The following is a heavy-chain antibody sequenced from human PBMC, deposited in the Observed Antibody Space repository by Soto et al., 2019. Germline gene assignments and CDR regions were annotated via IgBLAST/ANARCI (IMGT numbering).Heavy chain of an antibody. J-gene: IGHJ4*02. V-gene: IGHV3-23*01. CDR3: AKLPVAGSSSFDY. D-gene: IGHD6-19*01. Sequence: EVQLLESGGGLVEPGGSLTLSCAASGFTCSNYALSWVRQAPGKGLEWVSAIRSSGDNTYYADSVKGRFTISRDNSRSALHLQMNSLSADDTAVSYCAKLPVAGSSSFDYWGQGILVTVSS. CDR2: IRSSGDNT. CDR1: GFTCSNYA.